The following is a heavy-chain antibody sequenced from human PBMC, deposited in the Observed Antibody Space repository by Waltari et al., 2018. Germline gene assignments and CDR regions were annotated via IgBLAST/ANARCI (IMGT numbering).Heavy chain of an antibody. CDR3: AKQSPSYTRGWYPLES. J-gene: IGHJ4*02. CDR2: SYSGGNT. V-gene: IGHV3-53*01. CDR1: GFTVRTNF. Sequence: EVQLVESGGNLIQPGGSLRLSCAASGFTVRTNFISWVRQAPGKGLEWVSISYSGGNTYYAGSVKGRFTISRDNYKNIVYLEMNSLRAEDTAVYYCAKQSPSYTRGWYPLESWGPGTLVTVSP. D-gene: IGHD6-19*01.